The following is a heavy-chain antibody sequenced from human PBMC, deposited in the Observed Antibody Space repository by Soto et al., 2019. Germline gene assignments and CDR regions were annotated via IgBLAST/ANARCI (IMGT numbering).Heavy chain of an antibody. CDR2: ISGSGGST. D-gene: IGHD2-2*01. J-gene: IGHJ6*02. CDR1: GFTFSSYA. V-gene: IGHV3-23*01. Sequence: GGSLRLSCAASGFTFSSYAMSWVRQAPGKGLEWVSAISGSGGSTYYADSVKGRFTISRDNSKNTLDLQMNSLRAEDTAVYYCAKGTDIVVVPAAMGLGGYYYGMDVWGQGTTVTVSS. CDR3: AKGTDIVVVPAAMGLGGYYYGMDV.